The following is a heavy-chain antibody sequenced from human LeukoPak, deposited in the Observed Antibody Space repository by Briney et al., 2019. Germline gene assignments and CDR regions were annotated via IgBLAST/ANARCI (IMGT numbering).Heavy chain of an antibody. CDR2: INSDGSST. CDR1: GFTFSDYY. V-gene: IGHV3-74*01. Sequence: GGSLRLSCAASGFTFSDYYMSWIRQAPGKGLVWVSRINSDGSSTSYADSVKGRFTISRDNAKNTLYLQMNSLRAEDTAVYYCARDLYSEALFDYWGQGTLVTVSS. J-gene: IGHJ4*02. CDR3: ARDLYSEALFDY. D-gene: IGHD4-11*01.